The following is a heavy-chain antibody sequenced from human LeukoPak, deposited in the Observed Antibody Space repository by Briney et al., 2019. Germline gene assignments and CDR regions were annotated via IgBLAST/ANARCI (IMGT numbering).Heavy chain of an antibody. CDR2: INSDGSST. Sequence: GGSLRLSCAASGFTFSSYWMHWVRQAPGKGLVWVSRINSDGSSTSYADSVKGRFTISRDNAKNTLYLQMNSLRAEDTAVYYCARDLGVHSALRYLGYWGQGTLVTVSS. CDR3: ARDLGVHSALRYLGY. D-gene: IGHD3-9*01. CDR1: GFTFSSYW. V-gene: IGHV3-74*01. J-gene: IGHJ4*02.